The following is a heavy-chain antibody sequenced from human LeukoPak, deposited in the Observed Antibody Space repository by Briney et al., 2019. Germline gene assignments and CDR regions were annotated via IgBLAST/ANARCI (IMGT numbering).Heavy chain of an antibody. D-gene: IGHD6-19*01. J-gene: IGHJ3*02. CDR2: IIPIFGTA. CDR3: ARAFLIAVAGTKNAFDI. V-gene: IGHV1-69*06. CDR1: GGTFSSYA. Sequence: SVKVSCKASGGTFSSYAISWVRQAPGQGLEWMGGIIPIFGTANYAQKFQGRVTITADKSTSTAYMELSSLRSEDTAVYYCARAFLIAVAGTKNAFDIWGQGTMVTVSS.